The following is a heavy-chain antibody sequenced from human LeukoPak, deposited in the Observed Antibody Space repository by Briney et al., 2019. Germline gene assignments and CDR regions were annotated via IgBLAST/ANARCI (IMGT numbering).Heavy chain of an antibody. Sequence: GASVTVSCKASGYSFTGDYMHWVRQAPGQGLEWMGWINPNSSGTNSAQKFQGRVTMTRDTSISTAYMELSRLRSDDTAVYYCAREYGDYEFDYWGQGTLVIVSS. V-gene: IGHV1-2*02. J-gene: IGHJ4*02. D-gene: IGHD4-17*01. CDR1: GYSFTGDY. CDR3: AREYGDYEFDY. CDR2: INPNSSGT.